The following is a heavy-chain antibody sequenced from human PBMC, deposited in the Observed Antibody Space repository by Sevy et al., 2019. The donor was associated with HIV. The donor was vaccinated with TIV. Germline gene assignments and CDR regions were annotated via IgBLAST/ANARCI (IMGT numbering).Heavy chain of an antibody. CDR1: GFTFSNAW. CDR2: IKSKTDGGTT. CDR3: TTDIWNSDYGDYAASDY. Sequence: GGSLRLSCAASGFTFSNAWMSWVRQAPGKGLEWVGRIKSKTDGGTTDYAAPVKGRFTISRDDSKNTLYLQMNSLKTEDTAVYYCTTDIWNSDYGDYAASDYWGQGTLVTVSS. D-gene: IGHD4-17*01. J-gene: IGHJ4*02. V-gene: IGHV3-15*01.